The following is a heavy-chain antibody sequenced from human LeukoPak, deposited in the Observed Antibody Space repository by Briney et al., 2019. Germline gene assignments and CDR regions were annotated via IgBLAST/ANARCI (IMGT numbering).Heavy chain of an antibody. J-gene: IGHJ5*02. V-gene: IGHV4-59*01. Sequence: HSETLSLTCTVSGGSISSYYWSWIRQPPGKGLEWIGYIYYSGSTNYNPSLKSRVTISVDTSKNQFSLKLSSVTAADTAVYYCARGGSGSFSPWGQGTLVTVSS. D-gene: IGHD3-10*01. CDR3: ARGGSGSFSP. CDR2: IYYSGST. CDR1: GGSISSYY.